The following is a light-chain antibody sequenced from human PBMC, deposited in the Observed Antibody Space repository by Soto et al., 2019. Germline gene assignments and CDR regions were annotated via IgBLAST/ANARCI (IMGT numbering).Light chain of an antibody. V-gene: IGKV3-11*01. CDR2: DAS. CDR1: QSVSSY. CDR3: QQRSNWPST. Sequence: EIVLTQSPATLSLSPGDRATLSCRASQSVSSYLAWYQQKPGQAPRLLIYDASNRATGIPARFSGSGSGTDFTLAITRLEPGDFAVYYCQQRSNWPSTFDGGNKVETK. J-gene: IGKJ4*01.